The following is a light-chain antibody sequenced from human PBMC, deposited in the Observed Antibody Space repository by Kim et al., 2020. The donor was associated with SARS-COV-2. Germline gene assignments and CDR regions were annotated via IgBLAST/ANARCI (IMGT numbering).Light chain of an antibody. Sequence: NFMLTQPHSVSESPGKTVTISCTRSSGSIASNYVQWYQQRPGSAPTTVIYEDNQRPSGVPDRFSGSIDSSSNSASLTISGLKTDDEADYYCQSYDSSNQGVFGGGTQLTVL. CDR2: EDN. J-gene: IGLJ3*02. V-gene: IGLV6-57*03. CDR1: SGSIASNY. CDR3: QSYDSSNQGV.